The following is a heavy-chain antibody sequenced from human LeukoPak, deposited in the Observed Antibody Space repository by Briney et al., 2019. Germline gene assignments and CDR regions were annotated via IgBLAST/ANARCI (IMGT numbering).Heavy chain of an antibody. Sequence: GGSLRLSCAASGFTFSSYEMNWVRQAPGKGLEWVSYISSSGSTIYYADSVKGRFTISRDNAKNSLYLQMNSLRAEDTAVYYCARVGARWTYGLDYWGQGTLVTVSS. D-gene: IGHD2-15*01. V-gene: IGHV3-48*03. CDR3: ARVGARWTYGLDY. CDR1: GFTFSSYE. CDR2: ISSSGSTI. J-gene: IGHJ4*02.